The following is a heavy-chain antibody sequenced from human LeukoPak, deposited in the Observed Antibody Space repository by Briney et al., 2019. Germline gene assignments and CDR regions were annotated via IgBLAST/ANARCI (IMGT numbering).Heavy chain of an antibody. CDR1: GFTFSDYY. CDR2: ISSSSSYT. CDR3: AREMVRGVIITLWVVFKFHDAFDI. D-gene: IGHD3-10*01. J-gene: IGHJ3*02. Sequence: GGSLRLSCAASGFTFSDYYMSWIRQAPGKGLEWVSYISSSSSYTNYADSVKGRFTISRDNAKNSLYLQMNSLRAEDTAVYYCAREMVRGVIITLWVVFKFHDAFDIWGQGTMVTVSS. V-gene: IGHV3-11*06.